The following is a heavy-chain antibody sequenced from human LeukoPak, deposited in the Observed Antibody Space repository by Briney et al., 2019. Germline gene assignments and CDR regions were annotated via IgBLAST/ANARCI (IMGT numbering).Heavy chain of an antibody. CDR2: IGASGGST. V-gene: IGHV3-23*01. CDR3: AKDMRTVTDY. Sequence: GGSLRLSCAASGFTFDDYAMHWVRQAPGKGLEWVSGIGASGGSTYYADSVKGRFTISRDNSKNTLYLQMNSLRAEDTALYCCAKDMRTVTDYWGQGTLVTVSS. J-gene: IGHJ4*02. D-gene: IGHD3/OR15-3a*01. CDR1: GFTFDDYA.